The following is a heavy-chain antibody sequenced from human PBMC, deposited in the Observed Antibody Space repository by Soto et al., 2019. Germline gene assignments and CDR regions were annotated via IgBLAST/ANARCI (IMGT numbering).Heavy chain of an antibody. J-gene: IGHJ4*02. Sequence: QVQLVQSGAEVKKPGASVKVSCKASGYTFTSYYMHWVRQAPGQGLEWMGIINPSGGSTSYAQKFQGRVTMTRDTSTSTVYMELSSLRSEDTAVYYCARGARITIFGVRGFDYWGQGTLVTVSS. CDR2: INPSGGST. CDR3: ARGARITIFGVRGFDY. V-gene: IGHV1-46*03. CDR1: GYTFTSYY. D-gene: IGHD3-3*01.